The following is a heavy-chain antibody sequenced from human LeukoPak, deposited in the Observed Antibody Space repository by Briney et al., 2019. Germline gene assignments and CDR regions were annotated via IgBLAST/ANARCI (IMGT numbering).Heavy chain of an antibody. J-gene: IGHJ4*02. Sequence: ASVKVSCKASGYTFTGYYMHWVRQAPGEGLEWMGWINPNIGGTNYAQKFQGRVTMTRDTSISTAYMELSRQRPDDTTVYYCASGDSSGYWVRLDYWGQGTLVTVSS. V-gene: IGHV1-2*02. CDR2: INPNIGGT. D-gene: IGHD3-22*01. CDR1: GYTFTGYY. CDR3: ASGDSSGYWVRLDY.